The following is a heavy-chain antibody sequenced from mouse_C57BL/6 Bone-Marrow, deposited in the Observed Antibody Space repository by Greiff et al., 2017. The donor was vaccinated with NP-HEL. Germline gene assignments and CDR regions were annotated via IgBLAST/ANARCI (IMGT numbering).Heavy chain of an antibody. V-gene: IGHV1-26*01. CDR2: INPNNGGT. Sequence: EVQLVESGPELVKPGASVKISCKASGYTFTDYYMNWVKQSHGKSLEWIGDINPNNGGTSYNQKFKGKATLTVDKSSSTAYMELRSLTSEDSAVYYCARVGIYYGSSFFDYWGQGTTLTVSS. CDR3: ARVGIYYGSSFFDY. CDR1: GYTFTDYY. J-gene: IGHJ2*01. D-gene: IGHD1-1*01.